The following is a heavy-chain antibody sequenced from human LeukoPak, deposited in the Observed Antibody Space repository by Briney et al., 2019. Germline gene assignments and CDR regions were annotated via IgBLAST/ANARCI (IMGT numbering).Heavy chain of an antibody. Sequence: PGGSLRLSCAASGVTFSDYSMGWVRQAPGKGLEWVSVISGRSRSIFYADSVKGPSPISTDNSNNILHLQVSSLSAEATAVYYCPREGDRGVLVADYFDFWGQGTVVAVSS. CDR1: GVTFSDYS. CDR2: ISGRSRSI. D-gene: IGHD2-8*02. J-gene: IGHJ4*02. CDR3: PREGDRGVLVADYFDF. V-gene: IGHV3-23*01.